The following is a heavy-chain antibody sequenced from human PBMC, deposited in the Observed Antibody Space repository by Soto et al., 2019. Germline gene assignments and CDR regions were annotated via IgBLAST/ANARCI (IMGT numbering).Heavy chain of an antibody. CDR1: GGSISSYY. CDR3: AREVVAVHYFDY. Sequence: SETLSLTCTVSGGSISSYYWSWIRQPPGKGLEWIGYIYYSGSTNYNPSLKSRVTISVDTSKNQFSLKLSSVTAADTAVYYCAREVVAVHYFDYWGQGTLVTVSS. V-gene: IGHV4-59*01. J-gene: IGHJ4*02. CDR2: IYYSGST. D-gene: IGHD5-12*01.